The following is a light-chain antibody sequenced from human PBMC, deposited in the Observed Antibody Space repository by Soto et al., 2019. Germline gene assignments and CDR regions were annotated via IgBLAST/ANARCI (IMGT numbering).Light chain of an antibody. J-gene: IGLJ1*01. CDR3: VSYATSTTLYV. CDR1: SSYVGSFNY. CDR2: EVT. V-gene: IGLV2-14*01. Sequence: QSALTQPASVSGSPGQSITISFTATSSYVGSFNYVSWYQHHPGKAPKLMIYEVTSRPSGVSNRFSGSKSGNTASLTISGLQAEDEADYYCVSYATSTTLYVFGSGTKVTVL.